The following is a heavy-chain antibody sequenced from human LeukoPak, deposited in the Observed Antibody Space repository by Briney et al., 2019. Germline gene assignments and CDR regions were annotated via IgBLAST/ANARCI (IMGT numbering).Heavy chain of an antibody. CDR3: ARHSGTLGYFDY. CDR2: FYYRGST. J-gene: IGHJ4*02. Sequence: SETLSLTCPASVASIISYSWTWIRQPPGKGREGIGYFYYRGSTNYNPSLKGRVTISLDTSKNQFSLRLRSVTAADTAVYYCARHSGTLGYFDYWGQGTRVTVSS. V-gene: IGHV4-59*12. CDR1: VASIISYS. D-gene: IGHD1-14*01.